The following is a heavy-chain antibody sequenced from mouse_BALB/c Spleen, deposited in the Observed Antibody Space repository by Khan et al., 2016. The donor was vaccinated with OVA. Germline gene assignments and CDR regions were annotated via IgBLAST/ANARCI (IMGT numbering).Heavy chain of an antibody. Sequence: VELVESGPGLVAPSQSLSITCTVSGFTLPRYNVHWVRQPPGKGLEWLGMIWGGGITDSNAVLKSRLSISKDNSKSQVFLNMNSLQADDTAIYYCARTYYRYDGYYAMDYWGQGTSVTVSS. J-gene: IGHJ4*01. CDR1: GFTLPRYN. D-gene: IGHD2-14*01. CDR3: ARTYYRYDGYYAMDY. CDR2: IWGGGIT. V-gene: IGHV2-6-4*01.